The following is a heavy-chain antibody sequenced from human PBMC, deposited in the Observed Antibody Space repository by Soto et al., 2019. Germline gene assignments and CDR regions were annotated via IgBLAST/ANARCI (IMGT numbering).Heavy chain of an antibody. CDR2: IYSGGST. CDR3: ARANDFNAFDI. Sequence: EVQLVESGGDLVQPGGSLRLSCVASGFSVSGGYMNWVRQSPGKGPEWVSVIYSGGSTYQADSVKGRFTISRDDYKNTLYLQMNSLRPEDTAVYYCARANDFNAFDIRGPGTRVTVSS. V-gene: IGHV3-53*04. J-gene: IGHJ3*02. D-gene: IGHD2-21*02. CDR1: GFSVSGGY.